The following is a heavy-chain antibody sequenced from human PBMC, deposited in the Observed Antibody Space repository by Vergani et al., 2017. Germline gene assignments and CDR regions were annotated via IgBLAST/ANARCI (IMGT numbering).Heavy chain of an antibody. CDR2: INHSGST. D-gene: IGHD3-10*01. CDR1: GGSFSGYY. J-gene: IGHJ3*01. Sequence: QVQLQESGPGLVKPSETLSLTCAVYGGSFSGYYWSWIRQPPGKGLEWIGEINHSGSTNYNPSLKSRVTISVDTSKNQFSLKLSSVTAADTAVYYCAGRGLWFGEVWGQGTMVTVSS. V-gene: IGHV4-34*01. CDR3: AGRGLWFGEV.